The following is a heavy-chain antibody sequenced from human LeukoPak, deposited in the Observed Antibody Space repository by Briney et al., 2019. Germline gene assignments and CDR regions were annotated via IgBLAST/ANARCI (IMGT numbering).Heavy chain of an antibody. Sequence: GGSLRLFCAASGFSFSDYSMTWVRQAPGKALEWVSSISGNSFHIFYADSVKGRFTISRDNAYKSLYLQLNSLRAEDTAVYYCASGTIVGARGADNWGQGTLVTVSS. V-gene: IGHV3-21*01. CDR1: GFSFSDYS. D-gene: IGHD1-26*01. CDR2: ISGNSFHI. CDR3: ASGTIVGARGADN. J-gene: IGHJ4*02.